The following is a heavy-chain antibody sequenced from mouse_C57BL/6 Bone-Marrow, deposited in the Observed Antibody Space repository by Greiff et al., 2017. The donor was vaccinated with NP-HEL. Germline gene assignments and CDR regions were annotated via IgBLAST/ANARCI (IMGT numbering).Heavy chain of an antibody. J-gene: IGHJ1*03. Sequence: EVKLQESGPGMVKPSQSLSLTCTVTGYSITSGYDWHWIRHFPGNKLEWMGYISYSGSTNYNPSLKSRISITHDTSKNHFFLKLNSVTTEDTATYYCARDQHYGSSYYWYFDVWGTGTTVTVSS. CDR1: GYSITSGYD. D-gene: IGHD1-1*01. CDR2: ISYSGST. V-gene: IGHV3-1*01. CDR3: ARDQHYGSSYYWYFDV.